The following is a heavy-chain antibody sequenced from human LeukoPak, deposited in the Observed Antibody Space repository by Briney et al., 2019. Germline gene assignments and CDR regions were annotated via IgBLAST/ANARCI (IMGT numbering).Heavy chain of an antibody. CDR1: GYTFTSYG. Sequence: ASVKVSCKASGYTFTSYGISWVRQAPGQGLEWMGWISAYNGNTNYAQKLQGRVTMTTDTSTSTTYMELRSLRSDDTAVYYCARDVPPINNYDFWSGYSPVDAFDIWGQGTMVTVSS. CDR2: ISAYNGNT. V-gene: IGHV1-18*01. CDR3: ARDVPPINNYDFWSGYSPVDAFDI. J-gene: IGHJ3*02. D-gene: IGHD3-3*01.